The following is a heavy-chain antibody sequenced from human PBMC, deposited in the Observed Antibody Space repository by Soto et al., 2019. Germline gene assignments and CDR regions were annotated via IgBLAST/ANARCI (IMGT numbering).Heavy chain of an antibody. V-gene: IGHV3-73*01. CDR1: GFTFSGSA. Sequence: GGSLRLSCAASGFTFSGSAMHWVRQASGKGLEWVGRIRSKANSYATAYAASVKGRFTISRDDSKNTAYLQMNSLKTEDTAVYYCTRGYYDSSGYYYAQPGGYYYYGMDVWGQGTTVTVSS. CDR2: IRSKANSYAT. D-gene: IGHD3-22*01. CDR3: TRGYYDSSGYYYAQPGGYYYYGMDV. J-gene: IGHJ6*02.